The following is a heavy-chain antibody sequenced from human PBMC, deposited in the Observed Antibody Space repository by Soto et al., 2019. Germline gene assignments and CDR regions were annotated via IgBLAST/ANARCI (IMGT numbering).Heavy chain of an antibody. CDR2: ISSSGGST. V-gene: IGHV3-23*01. CDR3: AKDIKEGGEYSGYGIFDY. CDR1: GFIFSSYD. J-gene: IGHJ4*02. Sequence: GGSLRLSCAASGFIFSSYDMNWVRQAPGKGLEWVSHISSSGGSTYYADSVKGRFTISRDNSKNTLYLQMNSLRAEDMAVYYCAKDIKEGGEYSGYGIFDYWGQGTLVTVSS. D-gene: IGHD5-12*01.